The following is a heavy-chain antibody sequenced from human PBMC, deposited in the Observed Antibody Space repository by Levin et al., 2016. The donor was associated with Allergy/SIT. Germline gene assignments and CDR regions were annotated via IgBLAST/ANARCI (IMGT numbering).Heavy chain of an antibody. J-gene: IGHJ3*02. CDR2: IIPIFGTA. CDR3: ARVPGSSSYYAFDI. D-gene: IGHD6-13*01. Sequence: WVRQAPGQGLEWMGGIIPIFGTANYAQKFQGRVTITADESTSTAYMELSSLRSEDTAVYYCARVPGSSSYYAFDIWGQGTMVTVSS. V-gene: IGHV1-69*01.